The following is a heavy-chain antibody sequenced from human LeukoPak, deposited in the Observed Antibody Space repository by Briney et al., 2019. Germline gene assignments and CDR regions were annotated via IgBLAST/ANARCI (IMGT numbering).Heavy chain of an antibody. CDR1: KFNLSSYA. CDR2: ISDDGGNK. D-gene: IGHD2-2*01. CDR3: AKRGSCTSISCLSTTLDS. J-gene: IGHJ4*02. V-gene: IGHV3-30-3*02. Sequence: GGSLRLSCTASKFNLSSYAIHWVRQAPGKGLEWVTVISDDGGNKYYADSVKGRFTISRDNSKNTLSLLMNSLRAEDTALYYCAKRGSCTSISCLSTTLDSWGQGALVTVSS.